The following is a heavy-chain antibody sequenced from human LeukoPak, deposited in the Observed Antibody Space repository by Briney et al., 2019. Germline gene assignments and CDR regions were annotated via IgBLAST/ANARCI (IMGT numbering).Heavy chain of an antibody. D-gene: IGHD2-2*01. CDR2: LNPNSGGT. Sequence: GASVKVSCKASGYTFTDYSMHWVRQAPGQGLEWMGWLNPNSGGTNYAQKFQGRVTMTRDTSISTSYMELRRLRSDDTAVYYCARDLVGGPAALYADSWGQGTVVTVSS. CDR3: ARDLVGGPAALYADS. CDR1: GYTFTDYS. V-gene: IGHV1-2*02. J-gene: IGHJ4*02.